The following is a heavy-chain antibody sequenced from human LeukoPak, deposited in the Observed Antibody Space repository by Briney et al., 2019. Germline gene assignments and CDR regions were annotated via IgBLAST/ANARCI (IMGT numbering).Heavy chain of an antibody. J-gene: IGHJ5*02. CDR2: MYTSGST. CDR1: GGSISGYY. Sequence: SETLSFTCTVSGGSISGYYWSWILQPAGKGLQWIGRMYTSGSTNYNPSLKSRVTLSVDTSKNQFSLKLTSVTAADTAVYYCAREGGSGWTNNWFDPWGQGTLVTVSS. D-gene: IGHD6-19*01. CDR3: AREGGSGWTNNWFDP. V-gene: IGHV4-4*07.